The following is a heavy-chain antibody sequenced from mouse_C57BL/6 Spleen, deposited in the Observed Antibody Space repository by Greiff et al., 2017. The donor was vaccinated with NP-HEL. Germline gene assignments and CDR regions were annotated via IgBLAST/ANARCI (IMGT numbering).Heavy chain of an antibody. J-gene: IGHJ1*03. D-gene: IGHD2-4*01. CDR3: TRDNYDYDVDWYFDV. V-gene: IGHV5-9-1*02. CDR2: ISSGGDYI. Sequence: EVKLMESGEGLVKPGGSLKLSCAASGFTFSSYAMSWVRQTPEKRLEWVAYISSGGDYIYYADTVKGRFTISRDNARNTLYLQMSSLKSEDTAMYYCTRDNYDYDVDWYFDVWGTGTTVTVSS. CDR1: GFTFSSYA.